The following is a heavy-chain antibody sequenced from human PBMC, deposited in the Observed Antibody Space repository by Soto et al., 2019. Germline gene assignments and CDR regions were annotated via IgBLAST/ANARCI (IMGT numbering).Heavy chain of an antibody. CDR1: GGSISGYY. CDR3: ARERPDGCKLDP. Sequence: SETLSLTCTVSGGSISGYYWSWVRRPPGKGLEWIASISVGGNTYYNPSLKSRVTISVDTSKNQFSLNLSSVTAADTAVYYCARERPDGCKLDPWGQGTLVTVSS. D-gene: IGHD6-19*01. V-gene: IGHV4-4*08. CDR2: ISVGGNT. J-gene: IGHJ5*02.